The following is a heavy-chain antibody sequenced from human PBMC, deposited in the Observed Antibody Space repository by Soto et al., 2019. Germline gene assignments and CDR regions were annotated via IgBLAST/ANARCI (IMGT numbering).Heavy chain of an antibody. CDR2: IIPIFGSA. D-gene: IGHD3-10*01. CDR3: ARDSQVDGSGYV. J-gene: IGHJ6*02. CDR1: GGTFSSYA. V-gene: IGHV1-69*13. Sequence: GASVKVSCKASGGTFSSYAISWVRRAPGQGLEWMGGIIPIFGSANYAQIFQGRVTITADESTSTAYMELSSLRPEDTAVYYCARDSQVDGSGYVWGQGTTVTVSS.